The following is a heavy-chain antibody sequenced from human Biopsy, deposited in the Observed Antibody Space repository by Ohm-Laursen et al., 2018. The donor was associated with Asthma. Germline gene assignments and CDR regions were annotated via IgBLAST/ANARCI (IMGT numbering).Heavy chain of an antibody. Sequence: SDTLSLTWTVSGGSVSTGSYYWSWIRQPPGKGLEWIGYIYYTGSTNYNPSLKSRVTLSVDTSNNQFSLKLSSVTAADTAFYYCARVWAGGFDSWGQGTLVTVSS. J-gene: IGHJ4*02. D-gene: IGHD6-19*01. CDR1: GGSVSTGSYY. V-gene: IGHV4-61*01. CDR3: ARVWAGGFDS. CDR2: IYYTGST.